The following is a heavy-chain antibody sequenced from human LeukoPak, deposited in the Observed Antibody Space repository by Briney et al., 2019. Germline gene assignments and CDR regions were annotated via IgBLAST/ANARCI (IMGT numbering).Heavy chain of an antibody. CDR3: ARAITMVRGVIVYYYYGMDV. Sequence: SETLSLTCAVYGGSFSGYYWSWIRQPPRKGLEWIGEINHSGSTNYNPSLKSRVTISVDTSKNQFSLKLSSVTAADTAVYYCARAITMVRGVIVYYYYGMDVWGQGTTVTVSS. V-gene: IGHV4-34*01. CDR2: INHSGST. J-gene: IGHJ6*02. D-gene: IGHD3-10*01. CDR1: GGSFSGYY.